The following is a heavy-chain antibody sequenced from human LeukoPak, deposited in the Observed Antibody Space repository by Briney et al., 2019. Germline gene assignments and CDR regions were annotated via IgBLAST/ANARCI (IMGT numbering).Heavy chain of an antibody. CDR2: IADDGNDK. CDR1: GFIFSSSA. D-gene: IGHD2-2*03. CDR3: ATVDDLDAFGI. V-gene: IGHV3-30*04. Sequence: GGSLGLSCAASGFIFSSSAMHWVRQAPDKGLEWVAVIADDGNDKYYADSVKGRFIISRDNSKNTLYLQMNSLRTEDTALYYCATVDDLDAFGIWGQGTMVTVS. J-gene: IGHJ3*02.